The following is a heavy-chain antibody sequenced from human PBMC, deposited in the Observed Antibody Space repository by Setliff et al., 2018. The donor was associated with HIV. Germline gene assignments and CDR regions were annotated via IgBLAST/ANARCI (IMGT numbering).Heavy chain of an antibody. V-gene: IGHV4-59*08. J-gene: IGHJ3*02. D-gene: IGHD6-6*01. CDR1: GASIDAHY. Sequence: SETLSLTCFVSGASIDAHYWTWIRQPPGQGLEWIGYISDKGGTNYNPSLQTRVTISTHTSKNHFSLKLTSVTAADTALYYCARPGLVEKDDAFDIWGQGTMVTVSS. CDR2: ISDKGGT. CDR3: ARPGLVEKDDAFDI.